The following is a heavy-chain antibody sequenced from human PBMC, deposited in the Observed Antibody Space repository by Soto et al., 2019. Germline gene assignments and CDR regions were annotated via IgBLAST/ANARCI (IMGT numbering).Heavy chain of an antibody. D-gene: IGHD1-26*01. Sequence: SETLSLTCTVSGGSISGYYWNWIRQPPGKGLEWIGYVYYSGTTNYNPSLTSRVTISVDTSKNKFSLQLRSVTTADTAAYYCARNTTRETVAYCANSAAFDIWGQGTMVTVSS. J-gene: IGHJ3*02. CDR2: VYYSGTT. V-gene: IGHV4-59*01. CDR1: GGSISGYY. CDR3: ARNTTRETVAYCANSAAFDI.